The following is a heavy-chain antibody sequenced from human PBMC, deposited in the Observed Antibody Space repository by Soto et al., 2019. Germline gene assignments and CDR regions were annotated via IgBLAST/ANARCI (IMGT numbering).Heavy chain of an antibody. CDR3: ARHGFYGDYASNYFDP. CDR1: GYNFATYW. J-gene: IGHJ5*02. V-gene: IGHV5-51*01. D-gene: IGHD4-17*01. Sequence: PGESLKISCKGSGYNFATYWIAWVRQMPGKGLEYMGIIYPGDSDTRYSPSFQGQVTFSAGKSINTAYLPWSSLKASDTAMYYCARHGFYGDYASNYFDPWGQGTLVTVSS. CDR2: IYPGDSDT.